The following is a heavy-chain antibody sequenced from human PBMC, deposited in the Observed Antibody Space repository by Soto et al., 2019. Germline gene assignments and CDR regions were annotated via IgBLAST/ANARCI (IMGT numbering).Heavy chain of an antibody. V-gene: IGHV4-59*01. CDR3: ARVWGGAFDI. J-gene: IGHJ3*02. CDR2: VYHSGTT. CDR1: GGSISTYY. D-gene: IGHD3-10*01. Sequence: PSETLSLTCTVSGGSISTYYWSWIRQPPGKGPEWIGYVYHSGTTNYNPSLESRVTISLDTSKNQFSLKLSSVTAAVTAVYYCARVWGGAFDIWGQGTMVTV.